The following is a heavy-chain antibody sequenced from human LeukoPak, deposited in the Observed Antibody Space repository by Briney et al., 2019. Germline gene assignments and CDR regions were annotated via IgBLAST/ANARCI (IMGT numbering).Heavy chain of an antibody. V-gene: IGHV3-23*01. CDR1: GFTFSGYE. Sequence: PGRSLRLSCAASGFTFSGYEMNWVRQAPGKGLEWVSVFSGSGDSTYYADSVKGRFTISRDNSKNTVYLQMNSLRADDTAVYYCAKDYYASSSGYFDYWGQGTLVTVSS. D-gene: IGHD3-10*01. J-gene: IGHJ4*02. CDR2: FSGSGDST. CDR3: AKDYYASSSGYFDY.